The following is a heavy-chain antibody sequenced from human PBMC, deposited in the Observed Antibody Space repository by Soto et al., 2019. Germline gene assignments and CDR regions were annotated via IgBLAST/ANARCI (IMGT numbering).Heavy chain of an antibody. J-gene: IGHJ6*02. V-gene: IGHV4-59*01. CDR2: IYYSGST. Sequence: SETLSLTCTVSGGSISSYYWSWIRQPPGKGLEWIGYIYYSGSTNYNPSLKSRVTISVDTSKNQFSLQPSSVTAADTAVYYCARANNYKYFSSTSCYMEDVWGQGTTVTVSS. CDR3: ARANNYKYFSSTSCYMEDV. CDR1: GGSISSYY. D-gene: IGHD2-2*02.